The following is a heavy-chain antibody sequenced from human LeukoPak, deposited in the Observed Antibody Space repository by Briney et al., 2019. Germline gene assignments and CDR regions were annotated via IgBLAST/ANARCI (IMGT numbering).Heavy chain of an antibody. D-gene: IGHD2-15*01. V-gene: IGHV4-59*12. Sequence: SETLSLTCTVSGGSLSSYYWSWIRQPPGKGLEWIGYIFYTGSTKYNSSLESRVTISVDTSKNQFSLKLSSVTAADTAVYYCARDGSDFVVVVAENWFDPWGQGTLVTVSS. CDR2: IFYTGST. J-gene: IGHJ5*02. CDR1: GGSLSSYY. CDR3: ARDGSDFVVVVAENWFDP.